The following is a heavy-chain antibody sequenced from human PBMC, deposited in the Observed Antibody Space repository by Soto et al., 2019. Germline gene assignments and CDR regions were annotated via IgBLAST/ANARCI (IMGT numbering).Heavy chain of an antibody. V-gene: IGHV3-33*01. CDR3: ARDLNTGYIDY. Sequence: QVQMVESGGGVVQPGTSLRLSCVASGFTFGRSGMHWVRQAPGGALEWVAIIWFDGSKKYYADSVKGRLTVSRDNSKNTLYLQMDSLRGHDTAVYYCARDLNTGYIDYWGQGTLVTVSS. J-gene: IGHJ4*02. CDR1: GFTFGRSG. CDR2: IWFDGSKK. D-gene: IGHD5-12*01.